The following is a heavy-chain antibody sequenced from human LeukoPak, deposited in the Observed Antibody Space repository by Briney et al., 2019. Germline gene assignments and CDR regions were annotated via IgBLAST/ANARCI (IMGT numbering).Heavy chain of an antibody. CDR3: ARGGCCNWFDP. CDR2: ISAYNGNT. V-gene: IGHV1-18*01. J-gene: IGHJ5*02. D-gene: IGHD3-10*01. Sequence: ASVKVSCKASGYTFTSYGISWVRQAPGQGLEWMGWISAYNGNTNYAQKFQGRVTMTRDTSINTAYMELSSLRSDDTAVYYCARGGCCNWFDPWGQGTLVTVSS. CDR1: GYTFTSYG.